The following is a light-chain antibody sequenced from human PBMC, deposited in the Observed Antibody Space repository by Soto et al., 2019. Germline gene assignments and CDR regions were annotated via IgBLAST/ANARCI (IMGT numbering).Light chain of an antibody. V-gene: IGKV1-5*01. J-gene: IGKJ1*01. CDR1: QTIRRW. CDR3: QHYNSDPWT. Sequence: DIEMTQSPSTLSASVGDRLTITCRASQTIRRWLAWYQQRPGKAPKVLIYDASTLESGVPARFSGSGSETEFPLTISSLQPADSATYYCQHYNSDPWTFGQGTKVDIK. CDR2: DAS.